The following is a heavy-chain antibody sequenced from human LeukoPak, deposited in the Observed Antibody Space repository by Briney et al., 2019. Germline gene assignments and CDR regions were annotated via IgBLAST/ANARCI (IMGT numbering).Heavy chain of an antibody. CDR2: ISASGDVT. Sequence: GGSLRLSRAASEFTFSKFPMGWVRQAPGRGLEWVSAISASGDVTFHADSVKGRFTISRDNAKNSLFLQLNSLRAEDTAVYYCVKEESTEAFDIWGQGTMVTVSS. V-gene: IGHV3-23*01. CDR1: EFTFSKFP. CDR3: VKEESTEAFDI. J-gene: IGHJ3*02.